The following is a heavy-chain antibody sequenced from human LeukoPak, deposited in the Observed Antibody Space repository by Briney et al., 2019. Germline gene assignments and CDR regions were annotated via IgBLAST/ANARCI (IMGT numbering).Heavy chain of an antibody. CDR2: ISAYNGNT. V-gene: IGHV1-18*01. CDR1: GYTFTSYG. Sequence: GASVKVSCKASGYTFTSYGISWVRQAPGQGLEWMGWISAYNGNTNYAQKLQGRVTMTTDTSTSTAYMELRSLRSDDTAVYYCARNYYDFWSGEEYYMDVWGKGTTVTVSS. D-gene: IGHD3-3*01. CDR3: ARNYYDFWSGEEYYMDV. J-gene: IGHJ6*03.